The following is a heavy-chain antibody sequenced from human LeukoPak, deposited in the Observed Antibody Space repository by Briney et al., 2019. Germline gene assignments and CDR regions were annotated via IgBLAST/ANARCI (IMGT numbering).Heavy chain of an antibody. J-gene: IGHJ4*02. D-gene: IGHD5-12*01. Sequence: GGSLRLSCAASGFTFSSYAMSWVRQAPGKGLEWVSAISGSGGSTYYADSVKGRFTISRDNSKNTLYLQMNSLRADDTAVYYCAREAVSFVAVATDGYFDFWGQGSRVTVSS. CDR2: ISGSGGST. CDR3: AREAVSFVAVATDGYFDF. V-gene: IGHV3-23*01. CDR1: GFTFSSYA.